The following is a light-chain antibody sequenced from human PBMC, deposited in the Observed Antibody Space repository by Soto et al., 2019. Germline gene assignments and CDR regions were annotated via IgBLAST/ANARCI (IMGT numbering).Light chain of an antibody. CDR2: DAS. CDR3: QQRSNWPPIT. J-gene: IGKJ5*01. CDR1: QSVSSY. Sequence: EIVLTQSPATLSLSPVERATLSCRASQSVSSYLAWYQQKPGQAPRLLIYDASNRATGIPARFSGSGSGTDFTLTISSLEPEDFAVYYCQQRSNWPPITFGQGTRLEN. V-gene: IGKV3-11*01.